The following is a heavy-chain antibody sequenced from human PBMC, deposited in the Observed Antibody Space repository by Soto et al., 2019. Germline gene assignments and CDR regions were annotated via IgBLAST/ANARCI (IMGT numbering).Heavy chain of an antibody. V-gene: IGHV1-69*13. CDR1: GGTFSSYA. CDR2: IIPIFGTA. CDR3: AESRYSSGWYPNYYYYYGMDV. Sequence: GASVKVSCKDSGGTFSSYAISWVRQAPGQGLEWMGGIIPIFGTANYAQKFQGRVTITADESTSTAYMELSSLRSEDTAVYYCAESRYSSGWYPNYYYYYGMDVWGQGTTVTVSS. D-gene: IGHD6-19*01. J-gene: IGHJ6*02.